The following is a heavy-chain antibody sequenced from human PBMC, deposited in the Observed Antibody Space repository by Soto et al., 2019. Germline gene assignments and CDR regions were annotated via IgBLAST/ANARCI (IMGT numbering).Heavy chain of an antibody. CDR2: ISGSGGST. J-gene: IGHJ6*02. D-gene: IGHD3-3*01. CDR3: AKDRWEWLLFHGMDV. Sequence: GGSLRLSCAASGFTFSSYAMSWVRQAPGKGLEWVSAISGSGGSTYYADSVKGRFTISRDNSKNTLYLQMNSLRAEDTAVYYCAKDRWEWLLFHGMDVWGQGTTVTVSS. V-gene: IGHV3-23*01. CDR1: GFTFSSYA.